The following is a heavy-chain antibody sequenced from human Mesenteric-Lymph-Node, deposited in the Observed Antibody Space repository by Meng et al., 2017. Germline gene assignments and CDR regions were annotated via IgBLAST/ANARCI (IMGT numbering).Heavy chain of an antibody. V-gene: IGHV4-34*01. CDR3: ARTEEIRRTQKYYFDY. CDR1: GGSFSGFY. J-gene: IGHJ4*02. Sequence: QGQLQQWGAGLLKPSETLSLTCAVYGGSFSGFYWTWIRQPPGKGLEWIGEINHSGSTSYNPSLKSRVTISVDKSKNQFSLKLSSVTAADTAVYYCARTEEIRRTQKYYFDYWGQGTLVTVSS. D-gene: IGHD3-3*02. CDR2: INHSGST.